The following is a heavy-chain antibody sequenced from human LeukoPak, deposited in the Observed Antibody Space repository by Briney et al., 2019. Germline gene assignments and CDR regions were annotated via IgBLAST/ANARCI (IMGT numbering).Heavy chain of an antibody. CDR3: AKDQGWHESSWHDY. CDR2: IYSGGTT. Sequence: PGRSLRLSCAASGFTFSSYAMSWVRQAPGKGLEWVSTIYSGGTTFYTDSVRGRFTISRDNSKNTLYLQMSSLRAEDAAVYYCAKDQGWHESSWHDYWGQGTPVTVSS. V-gene: IGHV3-66*01. D-gene: IGHD6-13*01. J-gene: IGHJ4*02. CDR1: GFTFSSYA.